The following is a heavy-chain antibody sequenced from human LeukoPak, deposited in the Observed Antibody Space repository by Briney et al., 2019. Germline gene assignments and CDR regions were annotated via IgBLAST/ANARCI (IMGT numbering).Heavy chain of an antibody. J-gene: IGHJ4*02. CDR1: GFTFTDYA. D-gene: IGHD4-23*01. CDR2: ISSDGGST. CDR3: VKDRWVDY. Sequence: GGSLRLSCAASGFTFTDYAMSWVRQAPGKGLEYVSSISSDGGSTFYADSVKGRFTISRDNSKNTLSLQMSSLRTEDTAVYYCVKDRWVDYWGQGTLVTVSS. V-gene: IGHV3-64D*06.